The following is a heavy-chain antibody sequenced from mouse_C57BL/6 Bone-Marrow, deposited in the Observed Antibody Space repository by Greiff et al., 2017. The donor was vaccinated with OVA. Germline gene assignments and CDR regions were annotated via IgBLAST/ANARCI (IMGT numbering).Heavy chain of an antibody. Sequence: QVQLQQPGAELVRPGTSVKLSCKASGYTFTSYWMHWVKQRPGQGLEWIGVIDPSDSYTNYNQKFKGKATLTVDASSSTAYMQLSSLASEDSAVYYWARNDGTAYWGQGTLVTVSA. CDR1: GYTFTSYW. CDR2: IDPSDSYT. J-gene: IGHJ3*01. CDR3: ARNDGTAY. V-gene: IGHV1-59*01. D-gene: IGHD2-12*01.